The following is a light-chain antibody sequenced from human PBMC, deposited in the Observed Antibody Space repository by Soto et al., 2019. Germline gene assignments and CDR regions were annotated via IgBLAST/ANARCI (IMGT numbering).Light chain of an antibody. CDR1: SSDVGGYNY. Sequence: QSALTQPASVSGSPGQSITIACTGTSSDVGGYNYVSWYQQHPGKAPKLMIYEVSNRPSGVSNRFSGSRSGNTASLTISGRQAEDEAHYYCSSYTSSSTWVFGGGTKLTVL. CDR2: EVS. V-gene: IGLV2-14*01. CDR3: SSYTSSSTWV. J-gene: IGLJ3*02.